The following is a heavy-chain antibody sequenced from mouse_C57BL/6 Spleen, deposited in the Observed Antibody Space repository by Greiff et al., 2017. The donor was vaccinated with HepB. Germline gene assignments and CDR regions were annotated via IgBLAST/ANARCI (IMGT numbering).Heavy chain of an antibody. CDR2: IYPGSGNT. CDR3: ARDSSGWGYFDY. D-gene: IGHD3-2*02. J-gene: IGHJ2*01. CDR1: GYTFTDYY. Sequence: VKLQESGAELVRPGASVKLSCKASGYTFTDYYINWVKQRPGQGLEWIARIYPGSGNTYYNEKFKGKATLTAEKSSSTAYMQLSSLTSEDSAVYFCARDSSGWGYFDYWGQGTTLTVSS. V-gene: IGHV1-76*01.